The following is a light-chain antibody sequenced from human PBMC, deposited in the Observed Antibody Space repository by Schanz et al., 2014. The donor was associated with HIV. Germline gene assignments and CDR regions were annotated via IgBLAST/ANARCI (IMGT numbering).Light chain of an antibody. CDR3: ATWDIHLRGPV. CDR2: NSH. CDR1: SSNVGRYT. J-gene: IGLJ7*01. Sequence: QSVLTQPPSASGTPGQRVTISCSGGSSNVGRYTVAWYQQVPGTAPKLLISNSHQRPSGVTGRFSGSKSGTSASLDISDLPPDDEADYYCATWDIHLRGPVFGGGTXLTVL. V-gene: IGLV1-44*01.